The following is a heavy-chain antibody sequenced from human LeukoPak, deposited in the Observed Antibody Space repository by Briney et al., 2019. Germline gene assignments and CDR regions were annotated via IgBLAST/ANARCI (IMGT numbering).Heavy chain of an antibody. D-gene: IGHD5-24*01. CDR1: GFTFSSYA. Sequence: GGSLRLSCAASGFTFSSYAMSWVRQAPGKGLEWVSAISGSGSSTYYADSVKGRFTISRDNSKNTLYLQMNSLRAEDTALYYCAKRGGYNSNPLKDWGQGTLVTVSS. J-gene: IGHJ4*02. CDR2: ISGSGSST. V-gene: IGHV3-23*01. CDR3: AKRGGYNSNPLKD.